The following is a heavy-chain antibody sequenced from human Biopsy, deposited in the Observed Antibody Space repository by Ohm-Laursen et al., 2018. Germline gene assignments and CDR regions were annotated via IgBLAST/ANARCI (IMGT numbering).Heavy chain of an antibody. CDR1: GFTFGDYY. Sequence: SLRLSCTASGFTFGDYYMSWIRQAPGKGLEWVSYISGSGVTKMYADSVKGRFTVSRGNAKNYLYLEMNNLIVGDTAVYYCAKDGAGSYNENWGQGTLVSVSS. CDR3: AKDGAGSYNEN. J-gene: IGHJ4*02. D-gene: IGHD3-10*01. CDR2: ISGSGVTK. V-gene: IGHV3-11*01.